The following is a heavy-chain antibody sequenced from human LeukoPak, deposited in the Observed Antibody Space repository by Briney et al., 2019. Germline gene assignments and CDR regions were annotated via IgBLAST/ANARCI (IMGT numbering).Heavy chain of an antibody. V-gene: IGHV4-30-4*01. D-gene: IGHD6-13*01. CDR3: ARVEYSSSWYYFDY. CDR2: IYYSGST. CDR1: GGSISSGNYY. J-gene: IGHJ4*02. Sequence: SETLSLTCTVSGGSISSGNYYWSWIRQPPGKGLEWIGYIYYSGSTYYNPSLKSRDTISVDTSKNQFSLKLSSVTAADTAVYYCARVEYSSSWYYFDYRGQGTLVTVSS.